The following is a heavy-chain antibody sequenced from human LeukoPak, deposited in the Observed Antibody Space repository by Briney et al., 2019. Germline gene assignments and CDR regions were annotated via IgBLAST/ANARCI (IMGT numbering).Heavy chain of an antibody. CDR1: GSSISSGYN. Sequence: SETLSLTCTVSGSSISSGYNWGWVRQPPGKGLECIGSIYRSGSTYYNPSLKSRVTISVDTSENQFSLKLSSVTAADTAVYYCARVYSSGSKYYFDYWGQGTLVTVSS. V-gene: IGHV4-38-2*02. J-gene: IGHJ4*02. CDR3: ARVYSSGSKYYFDY. CDR2: IYRSGST. D-gene: IGHD3-22*01.